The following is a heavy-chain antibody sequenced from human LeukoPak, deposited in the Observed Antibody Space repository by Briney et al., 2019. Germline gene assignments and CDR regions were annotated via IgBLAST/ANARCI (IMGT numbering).Heavy chain of an antibody. D-gene: IGHD2-15*01. CDR2: INTNTGNP. J-gene: IGHJ4*02. Sequence: ASVKVSCKASGYTFTSYAMNWVRQAPGQGLEWMGWINTNTGNPTYAQGFTGRFVFSLDTSVSTAYLQISSLKTEDTAMYYCARDLRPVVAATPGYWGQGTLVTVSS. V-gene: IGHV7-4-1*02. CDR3: ARDLRPVVAATPGY. CDR1: GYTFTSYA.